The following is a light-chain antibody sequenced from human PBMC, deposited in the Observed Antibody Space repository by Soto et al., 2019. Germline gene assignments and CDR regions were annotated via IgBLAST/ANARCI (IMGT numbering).Light chain of an antibody. CDR2: DVS. V-gene: IGLV2-14*01. J-gene: IGLJ2*01. CDR3: SSYTSTSAVV. Sequence: QSALTQPASVSGSPGQSITISCTGTSSDVGGYNYVSWYQQHPGKAPKLMIYDVSNRPSGVSNRFSGSKSDNTASLAIPGLQAEDEADYYCSSYTSTSAVVFGGGTKVTVL. CDR1: SSDVGGYNY.